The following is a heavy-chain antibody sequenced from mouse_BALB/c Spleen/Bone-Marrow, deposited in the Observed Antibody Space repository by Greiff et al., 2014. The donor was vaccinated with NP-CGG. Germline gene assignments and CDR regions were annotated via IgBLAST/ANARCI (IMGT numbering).Heavy chain of an antibody. Sequence: VKLGESGPGLVAPSQSLSITCTVSGFSLTNYGVHWVRQPPGKGLEWLGVIWADGSTNYNSALMSRLSISKDNTKSQVFFKMNSQQTDDAAMYYCARITAATGSMDYWGQGTSVTVSS. CDR3: ARITAATGSMDY. CDR2: IWADGST. D-gene: IGHD1-2*01. CDR1: GFSLTNYG. J-gene: IGHJ4*01. V-gene: IGHV2-9*02.